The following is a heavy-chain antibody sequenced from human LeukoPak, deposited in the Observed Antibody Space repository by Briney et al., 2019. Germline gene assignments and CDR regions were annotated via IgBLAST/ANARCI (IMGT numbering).Heavy chain of an antibody. CDR3: ARDQTLSGSTMDDAFDI. CDR1: GGTFSSYA. J-gene: IGHJ3*02. D-gene: IGHD1-26*01. V-gene: IGHV1-69*01. Sequence: SVKVSCKASGGTFSSYAISWVRRAPGQGLEWMGGIIPIFGTANYAQKFQGRVTITADESTSTAYMELSSLRSEDTAVYYCARDQTLSGSTMDDAFDIWGQGTMVTVSS. CDR2: IIPIFGTA.